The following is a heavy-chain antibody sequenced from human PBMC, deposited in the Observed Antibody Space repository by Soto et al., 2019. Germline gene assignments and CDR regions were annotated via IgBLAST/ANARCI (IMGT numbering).Heavy chain of an antibody. J-gene: IGHJ4*02. V-gene: IGHV3-23*01. CDR3: TKDSDTSGYYFWYFDY. CDR1: VFIFSSYV. CDR2: ISGGGGTT. D-gene: IGHD3-22*01. Sequence: WWSLRLSCSASVFIFSSYVMNWFRQAPGKGLEWVSSISGGGGTTYYADSVKGRFTISRDNSKSTLYLQMNSLRGEDTAVYYCTKDSDTSGYYFWYFDYWGQGALVTVSS.